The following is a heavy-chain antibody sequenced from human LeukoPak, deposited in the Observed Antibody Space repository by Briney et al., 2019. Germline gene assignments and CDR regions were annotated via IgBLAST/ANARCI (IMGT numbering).Heavy chain of an antibody. D-gene: IGHD3-22*01. V-gene: IGHV4-34*01. CDR2: IKHSGST. CDR1: GGSFSGYY. Sequence: SETLSLTCAVYGGSFSGYYWSWIRQPPGKGLEWIGEIKHSGSTNYSPSLKSRVTISVDTSKNQFSLKLSSVTAADTAVYYCARAYYYDSSGKETYYMDVWGKGTTVTVSS. J-gene: IGHJ6*03. CDR3: ARAYYYDSSGKETYYMDV.